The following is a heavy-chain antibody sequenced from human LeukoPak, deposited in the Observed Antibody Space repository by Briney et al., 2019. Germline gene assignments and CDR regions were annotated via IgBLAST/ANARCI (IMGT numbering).Heavy chain of an antibody. CDR1: GGSFSGYY. D-gene: IGHD6-13*01. CDR3: AREEGIAAAGALEY. V-gene: IGHV4-34*01. CDR2: INHSGST. Sequence: SETLSLTCAVYGGSFSGYYWSWIRQPPGKGLEWIGEINHSGSTNYNPSLTTRVTMSVDTSKTQITLRLTSVTAADTAVYYCAREEGIAAAGALEYWGQGILVTVSS. J-gene: IGHJ4*02.